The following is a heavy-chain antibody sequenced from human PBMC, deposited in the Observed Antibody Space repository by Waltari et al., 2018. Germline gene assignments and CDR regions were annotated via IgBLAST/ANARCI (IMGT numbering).Heavy chain of an antibody. V-gene: IGHV4-59*11. CDR2: IYYSGST. CDR1: GGSISSHY. D-gene: IGHD2-21*01. Sequence: QVQLQESGPGLVKPSETLSLTCTVSGGSISSHYWSWIRQPPGKGLEWIGYIYYSGSTNYNPSLKSRVTISVDTSKNQFSLKLSSVTAADTAVYYCARGSCGGDCPTRYNWFDPWGQGTLVTVSS. J-gene: IGHJ5*02. CDR3: ARGSCGGDCPTRYNWFDP.